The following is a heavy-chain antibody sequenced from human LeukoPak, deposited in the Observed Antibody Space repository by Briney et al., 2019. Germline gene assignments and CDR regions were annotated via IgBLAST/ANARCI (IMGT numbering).Heavy chain of an antibody. Sequence: ASETLSLTCTVSGGSISNSNYCWGWIRQPPGKGLEWIGSISYSGSTYYSPSLKSRVTISVDTSKNQFSLKVTSVTAADTAVFYCARHYVDIRTVGASYYYYGLDVWGQGTTVTVSS. CDR2: ISYSGST. CDR3: ARHYVDIRTVGASYYYYGLDV. D-gene: IGHD3-16*02. J-gene: IGHJ6*02. V-gene: IGHV4-39*01. CDR1: GGSISNSNYC.